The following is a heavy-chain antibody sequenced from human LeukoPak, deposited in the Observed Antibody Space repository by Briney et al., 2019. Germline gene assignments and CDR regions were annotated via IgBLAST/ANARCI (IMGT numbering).Heavy chain of an antibody. V-gene: IGHV1-69*13. Sequence: SVKASCKASGGTFSSYAISWVRQAPGQGLEWMGGIIPIFGTANYAQKFQGRVTITADESTSTAYMELRSLRSDDTAVYYCALPWGQLPAAYWGQGTLVTVSS. CDR1: GGTFSSYA. CDR3: ALPWGQLPAAY. CDR2: IIPIFGTA. J-gene: IGHJ4*02. D-gene: IGHD6-6*01.